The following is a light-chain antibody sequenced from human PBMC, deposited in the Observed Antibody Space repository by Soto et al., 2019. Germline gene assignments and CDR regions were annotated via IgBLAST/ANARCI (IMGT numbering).Light chain of an antibody. V-gene: IGKV1-6*01. CDR1: QGIRND. CDR3: LQDYNKPYT. J-gene: IGKJ2*01. CDR2: AAS. Sequence: AIQMTQSPSSLSASVGDRVTITCWTSQGIRNDLGWYQHKPGKAPKLLIYAASSLQSGVPSRFSGSGTGTEFTLTISSLQPEDFATYYCLQDYNKPYTFGQGTKLQIK.